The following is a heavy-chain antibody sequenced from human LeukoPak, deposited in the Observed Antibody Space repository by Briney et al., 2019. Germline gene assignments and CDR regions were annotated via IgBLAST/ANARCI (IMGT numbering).Heavy chain of an antibody. D-gene: IGHD3-22*01. J-gene: IGHJ1*01. CDR2: IYWNDDK. Sequence: SCPTLVKPTQTPTLTRTLSGFSRSPSGGGGGWVLQPPGKALEWLGPIYWNDDKRYSPSLKSRLTITKDTSKNQVVLTMTNMDPVDTATYYCAHSSDSSGYYRGVYFQHWGQGTLVTVSS. CDR3: AHSSDSSGYYRGVYFQH. V-gene: IGHV2-5*01. CDR1: GFSRSPSGGG.